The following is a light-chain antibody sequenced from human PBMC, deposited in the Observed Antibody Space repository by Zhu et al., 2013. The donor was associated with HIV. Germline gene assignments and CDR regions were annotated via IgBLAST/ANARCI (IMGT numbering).Light chain of an antibody. V-gene: IGKV3-15*01. CDR3: QQYNSWPRT. J-gene: IGKJ1*01. CDR1: QTVSYRH. CDR2: GAS. Sequence: EIVLMQSPGSLSLSRGESATLSCRASQTVSYRHIAWYHQKPGQPPRLLISGASTRATDIPARFSGSGSGADFTLTISSLQSEDFAVYYCQQYNSWPRTFGQGTKVEIK.